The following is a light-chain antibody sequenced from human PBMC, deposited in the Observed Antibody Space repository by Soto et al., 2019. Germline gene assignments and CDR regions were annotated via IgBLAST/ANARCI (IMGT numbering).Light chain of an antibody. CDR1: HTIISW. V-gene: IGKV1-5*03. CDR2: MAS. CDR3: QPYNIYSEA. Sequence: DIRMTQSPSTLSGSVGDRVTFTCRASHTIISWLAWYQQKPGKAPKLLIYMASTLEGGVPSRCSVSGSGTEFTLTISSLQPEDFSTYYCQPYNIYSEAFGQGTKVDI. J-gene: IGKJ1*01.